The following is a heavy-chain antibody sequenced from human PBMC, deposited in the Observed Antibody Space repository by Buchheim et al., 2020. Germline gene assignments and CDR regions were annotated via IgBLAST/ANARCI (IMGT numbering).Heavy chain of an antibody. CDR2: ISYDGSNK. V-gene: IGHV3-30*04. CDR3: ARDRYSSGWYHFDY. D-gene: IGHD6-19*01. J-gene: IGHJ4*02. CDR1: GFTFSSYA. Sequence: QVQLVESGGGVVQPGRSLRLSCAASGFTFSSYAMHWVRQAPGKGLEWVAVISYDGSNKYYADSVKGRFTISRDNSKNTLYLQMNSLRAEDTAVYYCARDRYSSGWYHFDYWGQGTL.